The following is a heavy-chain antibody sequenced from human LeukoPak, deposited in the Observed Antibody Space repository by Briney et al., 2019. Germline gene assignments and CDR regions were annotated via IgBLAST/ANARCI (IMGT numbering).Heavy chain of an antibody. D-gene: IGHD2-2*01. J-gene: IGHJ5*02. CDR2: ISYDGSNK. CDR3: AKDPVRYCSSTSCLFNWFDP. Sequence: PGRSLRLSCAASGFTFSSDGMHWVRQAPGKGLEWVAVISYDGSNKYYADSVKGRFTISRDNSKNTLYLQMTSLRAEDTAVYYCAKDPVRYCSSTSCLFNWFDPWGQGTLVTVSS. V-gene: IGHV3-30*18. CDR1: GFTFSSDG.